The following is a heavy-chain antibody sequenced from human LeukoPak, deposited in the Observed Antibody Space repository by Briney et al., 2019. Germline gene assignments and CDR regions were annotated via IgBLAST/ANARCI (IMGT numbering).Heavy chain of an antibody. Sequence: PSETLSLTCTVSGGSISSYYWSWLRQHPGKGLEWIGYIYYSGSTYYNPSLKSRVTISVDTSKNQFSLKLSSVTAADTAVYYCARSVLHYCSGGSCYSRGLDYWGQGTLVTVSS. CDR2: IYYSGST. J-gene: IGHJ4*02. D-gene: IGHD2-15*01. CDR1: GGSISSYY. V-gene: IGHV4-59*06. CDR3: ARSVLHYCSGGSCYSRGLDY.